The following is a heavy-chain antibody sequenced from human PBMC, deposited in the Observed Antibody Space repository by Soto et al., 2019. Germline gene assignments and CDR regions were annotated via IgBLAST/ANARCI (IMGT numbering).Heavy chain of an antibody. Sequence: QVQLQESGPGLVKPSQTLSLTCTVSGGSISSGDYYWSWIRQPPGKGLEWIGYIYYSGSTYYNPSLKSRVTISVDTSKNQFSLKLSSVTAAATAVYYCAREKSTIFGVAAGTRFDPWGQGTLVTVSS. CDR2: IYYSGST. V-gene: IGHV4-30-4*01. J-gene: IGHJ5*02. CDR1: GGSISSGDYY. D-gene: IGHD3-3*01. CDR3: AREKSTIFGVAAGTRFDP.